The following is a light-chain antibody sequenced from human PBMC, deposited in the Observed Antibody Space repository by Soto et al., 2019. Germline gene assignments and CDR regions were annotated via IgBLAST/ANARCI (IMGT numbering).Light chain of an antibody. CDR1: QSVRNNY. CDR3: QQYDTLPLT. V-gene: IGKV3-20*01. CDR2: GAS. J-gene: IGKJ4*02. Sequence: GLRQSPGALSLTPGERATLSCRVSQSVRNNYLAWYQQKPGQAPRLLIYGASTRATGIPDRFSGSESGTEFTLTISSLQAEDFTVYYCQQYDTLPLTFGEGTKVDIK.